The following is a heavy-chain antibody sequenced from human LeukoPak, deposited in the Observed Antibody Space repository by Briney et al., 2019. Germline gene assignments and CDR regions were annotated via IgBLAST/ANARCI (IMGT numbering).Heavy chain of an antibody. CDR2: IYYSGGT. V-gene: IGHV4-61*03. CDR3: ARFENWFAP. Sequence: SETLSLTCTVSGGSVSSGGYYWSWIRQPPGKGLEWIGYIYYSGGTNYNPSLKSRVTISVDTSKNHFSLRLSSVTAADTAVYYCARFENWFAPWGQGTLVTVSS. D-gene: IGHD3-16*01. J-gene: IGHJ5*02. CDR1: GGSVSSGGYY.